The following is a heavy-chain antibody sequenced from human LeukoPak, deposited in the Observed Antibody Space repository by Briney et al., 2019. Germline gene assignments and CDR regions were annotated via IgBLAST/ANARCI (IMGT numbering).Heavy chain of an antibody. J-gene: IGHJ4*02. CDR2: VNPSGGST. CDR1: GYTFTSYY. V-gene: IGHV1-46*01. CDR3: ATEKTYYYDSSGPDEY. Sequence: ASVKVSCKASGYTFTSYYMHWVRQAPGQGLEWMGIVNPSGGSTSYTQKFQGRVTMTRDTSTSTVYMELSSLRSEDTAVYYCATEKTYYYDSSGPDEYWGQGTLVTVSS. D-gene: IGHD3-22*01.